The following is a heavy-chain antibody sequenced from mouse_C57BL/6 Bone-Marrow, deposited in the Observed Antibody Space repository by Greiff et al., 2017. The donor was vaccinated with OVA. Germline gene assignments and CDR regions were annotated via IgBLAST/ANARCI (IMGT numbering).Heavy chain of an antibody. D-gene: IGHD1-1*01. V-gene: IGHV1-55*01. CDR3: ASFRYYGSSYYAMDY. CDR2: IYPGSGST. CDR1: GYTFTSYW. J-gene: IGHJ4*01. Sequence: QVQLQQPGAELVKPGASVKMSCKASGYTFTSYWITWVKQRPGQGLEWIGDIYPGSGSTNYNEKFKSKATLTVDTSPSTAYMQLSSLTSEDSAVYYCASFRYYGSSYYAMDYWGQGTSVTVSS.